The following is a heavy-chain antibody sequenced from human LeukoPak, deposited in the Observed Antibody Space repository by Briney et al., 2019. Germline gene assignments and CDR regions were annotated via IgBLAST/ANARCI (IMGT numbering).Heavy chain of an antibody. CDR3: ARDLVTVTKGFDI. D-gene: IGHD4-17*01. CDR2: ISYIGTT. V-gene: IGHV4-59*11. CDR1: GDSFSSHY. J-gene: IGHJ6*02. Sequence: SETLSLTCAVSGDSFSSHYWTWIRQAPGRGLEWIGYISYIGTTNYNPSLKSRVAISIDTSKNQFSLKLTSVTTADTAVYYCARDLVTVTKGFDIWGLGTTVIVSS.